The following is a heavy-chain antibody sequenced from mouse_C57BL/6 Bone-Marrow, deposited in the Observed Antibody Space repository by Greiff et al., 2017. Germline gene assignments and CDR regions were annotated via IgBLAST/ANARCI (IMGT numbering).Heavy chain of an antibody. J-gene: IGHJ3*01. CDR1: GYTFTEYT. V-gene: IGHV1-62-2*01. Sequence: VQLQQSGAELVKPGASVKLSCKASGYTFTEYTIHWVKQRSGPGLGWIGWFYPGRGSIKYNEKFKDKATLTAGKSSSTVYMGLSRLTSEDSAVYFCARHGDYYSNYWFFAYWGQGTLVTVSA. CDR2: FYPGRGSI. D-gene: IGHD2-5*01. CDR3: ARHGDYYSNYWFFAY.